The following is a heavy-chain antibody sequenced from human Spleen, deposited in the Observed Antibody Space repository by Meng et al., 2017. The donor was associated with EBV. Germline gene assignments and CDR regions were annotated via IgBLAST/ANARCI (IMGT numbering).Heavy chain of an antibody. Sequence: LPSWRDGLLHPSVTLSLTCAVSGGSCSSHYWSWIRQPPGKGLEWIGEINQSGSIYYNPSLMGRVTISGDTSRNQFALKLISVTAADTAVYYCARGPYYEWGQGTLVTVSS. D-gene: IGHD1-26*01. J-gene: IGHJ4*02. CDR1: GGSCSSHY. CDR2: INQSGSI. V-gene: IGHV4-34*01. CDR3: ARGPYYE.